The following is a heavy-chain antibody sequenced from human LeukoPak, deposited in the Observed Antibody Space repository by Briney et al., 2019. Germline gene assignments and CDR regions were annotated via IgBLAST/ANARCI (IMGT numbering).Heavy chain of an antibody. J-gene: IGHJ4*02. CDR3: ARDPIGSRWPYYFDY. Sequence: ASVKVSCKASGYTFTTYAMHWVRQAPGQRLEWMGWINTGNGNTKYSQRFQARVTITRDTSASTAYMELSSLRSEDTAVYYCARDPIGSRWPYYFDYWGQGTLVTVSS. CDR2: INTGNGNT. V-gene: IGHV1-3*04. CDR1: GYTFTTYA. D-gene: IGHD6-13*01.